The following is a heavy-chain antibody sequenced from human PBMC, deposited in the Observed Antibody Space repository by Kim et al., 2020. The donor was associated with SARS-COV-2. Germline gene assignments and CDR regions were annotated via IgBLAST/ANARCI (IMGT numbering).Heavy chain of an antibody. CDR2: INAGNGNT. CDR3: ARDECGGDCYLGITHYYYYGMDV. J-gene: IGHJ6*02. Sequence: ASVKVSCKASGYSFSNYDMHWVRQAPGQRLEWMGWINAGNGNTKYSQKFQGRVTITRDTPASTVYMELSSLRSEDTAVYYCARDECGGDCYLGITHYYYYGMDVWGQGTTVTVSS. V-gene: IGHV1-3*01. D-gene: IGHD2-21*02. CDR1: GYSFSNYD.